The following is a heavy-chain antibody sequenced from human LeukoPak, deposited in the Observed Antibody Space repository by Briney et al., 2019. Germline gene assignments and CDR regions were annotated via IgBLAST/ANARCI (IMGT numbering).Heavy chain of an antibody. V-gene: IGHV3-9*01. D-gene: IGHD2-8*01. Sequence: GGSLRLSCAASGFTFDDYAMHWVRQAPGKGLEWVSGISWNSSSTGYADSVKGRFTISRDNAKNSLYLQMNSLRAEDTALYYCAKSALVLMVYADIDYWGQGTLVTVSS. CDR2: ISWNSSST. CDR3: AKSALVLMVYADIDY. CDR1: GFTFDDYA. J-gene: IGHJ4*02.